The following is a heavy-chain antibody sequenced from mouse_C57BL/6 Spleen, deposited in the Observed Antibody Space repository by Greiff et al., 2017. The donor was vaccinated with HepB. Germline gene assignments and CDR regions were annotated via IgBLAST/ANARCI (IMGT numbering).Heavy chain of an antibody. CDR3: ARSNPYYSNPFDY. D-gene: IGHD2-5*01. J-gene: IGHJ2*01. CDR2: INPSNGGT. CDR1: GYTFTSYW. V-gene: IGHV1-53*01. Sequence: QVQLKQPGAELVKPGASVKMSCKASGYTFTSYWITWVKQRPGQGLEWIGNINPSNGGTNYNEKFKSKATLTVDKSSSTAYMQLSSLTSEDAAVYYCARSNPYYSNPFDYWGQGTTLTVSS.